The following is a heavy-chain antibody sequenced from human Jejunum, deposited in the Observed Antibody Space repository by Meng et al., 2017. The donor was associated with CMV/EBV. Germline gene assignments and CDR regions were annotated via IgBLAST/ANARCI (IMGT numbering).Heavy chain of an antibody. CDR3: ARGGTVTNAAY. V-gene: IGHV4-31*03. J-gene: IGHJ4*02. CDR2: IYYSGSP. Sequence: TCTVSGGSIRNGSCYWSWIRQHPGKGLEWIGYIYYSGSPCYTPSLKSRVTISVDTSKNQFSLNLSSVTAADTAVYYCARGGTVTNAAYWGQGTLVTVSS. CDR1: GGSIRNGSCY. D-gene: IGHD4-11*01.